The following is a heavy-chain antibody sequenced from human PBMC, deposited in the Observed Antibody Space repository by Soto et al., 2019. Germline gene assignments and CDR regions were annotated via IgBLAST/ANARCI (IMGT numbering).Heavy chain of an antibody. J-gene: IGHJ5*02. Sequence: NPSETLSLTCTVSGGSISSYYWSWIRQPAGKGLEWIGRIYTSGSTNYNPSLKGRVTMSVDTSKNQFSLKLSSVTAADTAVYYCARDISISPGIAAAGNWFDPWGQGTLVTVSS. V-gene: IGHV4-4*07. CDR2: IYTSGST. CDR3: ARDISISPGIAAAGNWFDP. D-gene: IGHD6-13*01. CDR1: GGSISSYY.